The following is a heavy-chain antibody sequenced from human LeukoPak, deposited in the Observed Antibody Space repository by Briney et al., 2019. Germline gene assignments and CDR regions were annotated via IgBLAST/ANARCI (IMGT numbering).Heavy chain of an antibody. CDR3: ARDTPHLHYDYVWGSYRYTLDY. D-gene: IGHD3-16*02. CDR2: ISAYNGNT. Sequence: ASVKVSCKASGYTFTSYGISWVRQAPGQGLEWMGWISAYNGNTNYAQKLQGRVTMTTDTSTGTAYMELRSLRSDDTAVYYCARDTPHLHYDYVWGSYRYTLDYWGQGTLVTVSS. V-gene: IGHV1-18*01. J-gene: IGHJ4*02. CDR1: GYTFTSYG.